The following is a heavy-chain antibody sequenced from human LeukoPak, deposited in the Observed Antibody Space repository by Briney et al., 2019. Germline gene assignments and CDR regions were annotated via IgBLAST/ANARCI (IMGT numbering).Heavy chain of an antibody. CDR3: ARVGFCYFDY. V-gene: IGHV4-38-2*01. D-gene: IGHD1-26*01. CDR1: GYSISSGYY. Sequence: SDTLSLTCAVSGYSISSGYYWGWIRQPPGKGLQWIGSIYHSGNTYYNPSLKSRVTISVDTSKNQFSLRLNSVIAADTALYYCARVGFCYFDYWGQGTLVTVSS. CDR2: IYHSGNT. J-gene: IGHJ4*02.